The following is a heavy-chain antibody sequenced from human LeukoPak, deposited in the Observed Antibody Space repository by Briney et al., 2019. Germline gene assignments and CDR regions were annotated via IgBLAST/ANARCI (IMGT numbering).Heavy chain of an antibody. J-gene: IGHJ5*02. D-gene: IGHD2-2*01. Sequence: SETLSLTCTVSGGSISSYYWSWIRQPAGKGLEWIGRIYTSGSTNYNPSLKSRVTMSVDTSKNQFSLKLSSVTAADTAVYYCARGELLGYCSSTSCYALGFDPWGQGTLVTVSS. CDR1: GGSISSYY. V-gene: IGHV4-4*07. CDR2: IYTSGST. CDR3: ARGELLGYCSSTSCYALGFDP.